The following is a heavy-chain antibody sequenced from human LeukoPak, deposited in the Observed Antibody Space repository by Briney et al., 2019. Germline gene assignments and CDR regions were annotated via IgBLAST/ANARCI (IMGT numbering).Heavy chain of an antibody. CDR1: GFTFSNFW. J-gene: IGHJ4*02. D-gene: IGHD3-10*01. CDR2: INQDGTDK. CDR3: AKLAKYFYGSETYYFFEH. Sequence: QAGGSLRLSCAASGFTFSNFWMSWVRQAPGKGLEWVANINQDGTDKYYVDSVKGRFTISRDNAKNSLFLQMNSLRVEDTAVYYCAKLAKYFYGSETYYFFEHWGQGTPVTASS. V-gene: IGHV3-7*01.